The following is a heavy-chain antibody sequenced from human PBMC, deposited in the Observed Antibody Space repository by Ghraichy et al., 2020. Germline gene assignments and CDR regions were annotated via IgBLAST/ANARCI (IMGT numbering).Heavy chain of an antibody. J-gene: IGHJ6*03. V-gene: IGHV4-39*01. CDR2: IYYSGST. D-gene: IGHD6-6*01. Sequence: SETLSLTCTVSGGSISSSSYYWGWIRQPPGKGLEWIGSIYYSGSTYYNPSLKSRVTISVDTSKNQFSLKLSSVTAADTAVYYCAKTIAARAHFYYYYYYMDVWGKGTTVTVSS. CDR3: AKTIAARAHFYYYYYYMDV. CDR1: GGSISSSSYY.